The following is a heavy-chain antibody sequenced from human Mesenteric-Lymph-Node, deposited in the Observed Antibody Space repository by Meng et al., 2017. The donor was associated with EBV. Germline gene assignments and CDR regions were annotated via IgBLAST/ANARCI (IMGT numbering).Heavy chain of an antibody. CDR1: GVATRCRSLY. V-gene: IGHV4-39*01. CDR2: IYYSVST. J-gene: IGHJ4*02. CDR3: ARMDYYGPRCFDY. D-gene: IGHD3-10*01. Sequence: HLRSQESGPGQVRRSDTLSLTCTVSGVATRCRSLYGGGIRHTPGKGLGCMGNIYYSVSTYYNPPLQSRVTISVDTSKNQFSLKLASVTAADTAVYYCARMDYYGPRCFDYWGQGTLVPSPQ.